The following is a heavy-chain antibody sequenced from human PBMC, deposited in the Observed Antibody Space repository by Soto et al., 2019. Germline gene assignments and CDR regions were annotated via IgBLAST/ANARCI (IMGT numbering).Heavy chain of an antibody. D-gene: IGHD2-15*01. J-gene: IGHJ6*02. V-gene: IGHV4-39*01. Sequence: QLQLQESGPGLVKPSETLSLTCTGSGGSISSSSYYWDWIRQPPGKGLEWIGSIYYSGSTYYNPSLKSRVTISVDTSKNQFSLKLSSVTAADTAVYYCARISSVVVAATRYYGMDVWGQGTTVTVSS. CDR3: ARISSVVVAATRYYGMDV. CDR2: IYYSGST. CDR1: GGSISSSSYY.